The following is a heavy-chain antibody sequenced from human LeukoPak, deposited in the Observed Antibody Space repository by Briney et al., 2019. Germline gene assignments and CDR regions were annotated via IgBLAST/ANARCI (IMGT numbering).Heavy chain of an antibody. J-gene: IGHJ4*02. CDR1: VHIYSNYE. Sequence: GRCLGLSCASSVHIYSNYELHWVSGAARKGLEWVSYISSGGSTVYYADSVKGRFTVSRDNAKNSLYLQMSSLRAEDTAVYYCARGGSFVEYWGQGTLVSVSS. CDR2: ISSGGSTV. V-gene: IGHV3-48*03. D-gene: IGHD3-10*01. CDR3: ARGGSFVEY.